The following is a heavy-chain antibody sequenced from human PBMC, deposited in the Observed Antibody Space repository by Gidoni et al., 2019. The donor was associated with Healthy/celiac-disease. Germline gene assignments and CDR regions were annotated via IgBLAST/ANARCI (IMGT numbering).Heavy chain of an antibody. Sequence: QVQLVESGGGVVQPGRSLRLSCAASGFTFSSYGMHWVRQAPGKGLEWVAVIWYDGSNKYYADSVKGRFTISRDNSKNTLYLQMNSLRAEDTAVYYCARGLYYGSGMDVWGQGTTVTVSS. CDR1: GFTFSSYG. CDR2: IWYDGSNK. V-gene: IGHV3-33*01. CDR3: ARGLYYGSGMDV. J-gene: IGHJ6*02. D-gene: IGHD3-10*01.